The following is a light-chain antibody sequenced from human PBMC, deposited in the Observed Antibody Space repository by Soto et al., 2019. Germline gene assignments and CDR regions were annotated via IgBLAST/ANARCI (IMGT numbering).Light chain of an antibody. V-gene: IGKV3-15*01. Sequence: EIVMTQSPATLSVTPGGRATPSCRASQSISGALAWYQQKPGQAPRLLIYGASTRATSFPARFSGSGSGTDFTLTISSLQSEDFAVYYCQQYNNWPWTFGQGTKVDIK. CDR1: QSISGA. CDR2: GAS. J-gene: IGKJ1*01. CDR3: QQYNNWPWT.